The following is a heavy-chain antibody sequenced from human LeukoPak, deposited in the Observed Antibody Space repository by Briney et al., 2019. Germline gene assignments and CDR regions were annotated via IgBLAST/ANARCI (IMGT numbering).Heavy chain of an antibody. CDR2: ISYDGSNK. D-gene: IGHD5-18*01. CDR3: ARSLYSYGYGPFDY. Sequence: GGSLRLSCAASGFTFSGYAMHWVRQAPGKGLEWVAVISYDGSNKYYADSVKGRFTISRDNSKNTLYLQMNSPRAEDTAVYYCARSLYSYGYGPFDYWGQGTLVTVSS. J-gene: IGHJ4*02. V-gene: IGHV3-30-3*01. CDR1: GFTFSGYA.